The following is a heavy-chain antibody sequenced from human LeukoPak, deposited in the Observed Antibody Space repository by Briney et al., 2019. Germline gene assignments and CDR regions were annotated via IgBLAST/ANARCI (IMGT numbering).Heavy chain of an antibody. CDR2: ISYDGSNK. V-gene: IGHV3-30*18. Sequence: PGGSLRLSCAASGFTFSSYGMHWVRQAPGKGLEWVAVISYDGSNKYYAESVKGRFTISRDNSKNTLYLQMNSLRAEDTAVYYCAKDRPAYADYRTQYYYYYYGMDVWGQGTTVAVSS. D-gene: IGHD4-17*01. CDR1: GFTFSSYG. J-gene: IGHJ6*02. CDR3: AKDRPAYADYRTQYYYYYYGMDV.